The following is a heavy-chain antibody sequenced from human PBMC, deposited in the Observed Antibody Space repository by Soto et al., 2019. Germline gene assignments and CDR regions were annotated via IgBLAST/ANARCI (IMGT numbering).Heavy chain of an antibody. D-gene: IGHD3-9*01. CDR3: ARDHYVYDILTGYGYYYGMDV. CDR1: GGSISSYY. V-gene: IGHV4-59*12. CDR2: IYYSGST. J-gene: IGHJ6*02. Sequence: PSETLSLTCTVSGGSISSYYWCWIRQPPGKGLEWIGYIYYSGSTYYNPSLKSRVTISVDTSKNQFSLKLSSVTAADTAVYYCARDHYVYDILTGYGYYYGMDVWGQGTTVTVSS.